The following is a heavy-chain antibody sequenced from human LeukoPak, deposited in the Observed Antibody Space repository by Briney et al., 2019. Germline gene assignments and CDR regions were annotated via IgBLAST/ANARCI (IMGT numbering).Heavy chain of an antibody. Sequence: ASVKVSCNASGGTFSSYAISWVRQAPGQGLEWMGGIIPIFGTANYAQKFQGRVTITTDESTSTAYMELSSLRSEDTAVYYCAREYCSSTSCYYYMDVWGKGTTVTVSS. CDR3: AREYCSSTSCYYYMDV. J-gene: IGHJ6*03. D-gene: IGHD2-2*01. CDR2: IIPIFGTA. CDR1: GGTFSSYA. V-gene: IGHV1-69*05.